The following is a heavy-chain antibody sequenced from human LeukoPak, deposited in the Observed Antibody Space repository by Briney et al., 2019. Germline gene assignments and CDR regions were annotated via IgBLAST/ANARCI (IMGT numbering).Heavy chain of an antibody. CDR1: GFTFSSYS. Sequence: GGSLRLSCAASGFTFSSYSMNWVRQAPGKGLVWVSRINGDGTSASYVDSVEGRFTISRDNAKNTLYLQMNSLRAEDTAVYYCARDRSPGWFGPWGQGTLVTVSS. V-gene: IGHV3-74*01. CDR3: ARDRSPGWFGP. CDR2: INGDGTSA. J-gene: IGHJ5*02.